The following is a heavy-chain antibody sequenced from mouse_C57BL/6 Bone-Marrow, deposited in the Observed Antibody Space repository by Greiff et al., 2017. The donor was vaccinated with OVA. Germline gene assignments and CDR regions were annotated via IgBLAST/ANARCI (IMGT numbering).Heavy chain of an antibody. Sequence: VQLQQPGAELVKPGASVKLSCKASGYTFTSYWMHWVKQRPGQGLEWIGMIHPNSGSTNYNEKFKSKATLTVDKSSSTAYMQLSSLTSEDSAVYYCARSYGSSYLSWFAYWGQGTLVTVSA. CDR1: GYTFTSYW. J-gene: IGHJ3*01. CDR3: ARSYGSSYLSWFAY. D-gene: IGHD1-1*01. CDR2: IHPNSGST. V-gene: IGHV1-64*01.